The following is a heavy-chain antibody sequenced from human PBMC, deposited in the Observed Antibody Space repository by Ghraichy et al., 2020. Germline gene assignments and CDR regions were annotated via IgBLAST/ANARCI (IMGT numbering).Heavy chain of an antibody. J-gene: IGHJ4*02. CDR1: GGSISSSSYY. V-gene: IGHV4-39*01. CDR2: IYYSGST. CDR3: ARQRNIYYTIDY. D-gene: IGHD3-22*01. Sequence: SETLSLTCTVSGGSISSSSYYWGWIRQPPGKGLEWIGRIYYSGSTYYNPSLKSRVTISVDTSKNQFSLKLSSVTAADTAVYYCARQRNIYYTIDYWGQGTLVTVSS.